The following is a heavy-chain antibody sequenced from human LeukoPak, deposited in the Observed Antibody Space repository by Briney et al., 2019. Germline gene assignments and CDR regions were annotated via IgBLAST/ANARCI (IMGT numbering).Heavy chain of an antibody. CDR2: IYSGGST. J-gene: IGHJ6*03. CDR1: GFSVRSNY. V-gene: IGHV3-66*01. Sequence: GGSLRLSCVASGFSVRSNYMSWIRQAPGKGLDWVSVIYSGGSTYYADSVKGRFTISRDNSKNTLYLQMNSLRAEDTAVYYCAKEGREYSSSRGQKYYYYYYMDVWGKGTTVTVSS. CDR3: AKEGREYSSSRGQKYYYYYYMDV. D-gene: IGHD6-6*01.